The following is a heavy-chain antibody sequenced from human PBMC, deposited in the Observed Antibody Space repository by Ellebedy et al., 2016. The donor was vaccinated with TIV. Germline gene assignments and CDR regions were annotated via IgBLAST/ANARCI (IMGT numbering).Heavy chain of an antibody. D-gene: IGHD3-22*01. CDR2: FSGRGGST. CDR1: GFTFSSSA. CDR3: ARLIVVVFGDYFDY. J-gene: IGHJ4*02. V-gene: IGHV3-23*01. Sequence: GESLKISCAASGFTFSSSAMTWVRQAPGKGLEWVSTFSGRGGSTFYADSVKGRFTISRDNSKNTLYLHMNSLRAEDTAIYYCARLIVVVFGDYFDYWGQGTLVTVSS.